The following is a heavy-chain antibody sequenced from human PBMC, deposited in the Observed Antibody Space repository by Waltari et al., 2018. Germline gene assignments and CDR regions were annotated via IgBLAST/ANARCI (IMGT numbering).Heavy chain of an antibody. V-gene: IGHV3-7*01. J-gene: IGHJ4*02. CDR3: ARPYSSGWYINFDY. Sequence: EVQLVESGGGLVQPGGSLRLSCTASGFTFSSYSMVWVRQAPGKGWGWVATIKQDGRESYYVDSVKGRLTFSRDKAKNSLYLQMNSLRAEDTAVYYCARPYSSGWYINFDYWGQGTLVTVSS. CDR1: GFTFSSYS. CDR2: IKQDGRES. D-gene: IGHD6-19*01.